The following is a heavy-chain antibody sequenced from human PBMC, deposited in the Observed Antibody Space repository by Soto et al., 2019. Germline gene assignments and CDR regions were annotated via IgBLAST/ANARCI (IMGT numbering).Heavy chain of an antibody. CDR2: IYYSGST. CDR3: ARRDCSSTSCYVDY. J-gene: IGHJ4*02. Sequence: QVQLQESGPGLVKPSQTLSLTCTVSGGSISSGGYYWSWIRQHPGKGLEWIGYIYYSGSTYYNPYLKSRVTISVDTSKNQFSLKLSSVTAADTAVYYCARRDCSSTSCYVDYWGQGTLVTVSS. CDR1: GGSISSGGYY. V-gene: IGHV4-31*03. D-gene: IGHD2-2*01.